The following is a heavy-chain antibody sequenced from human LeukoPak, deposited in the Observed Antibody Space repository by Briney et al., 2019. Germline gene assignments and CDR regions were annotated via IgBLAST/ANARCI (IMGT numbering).Heavy chain of an antibody. D-gene: IGHD3-10*01. CDR2: IYTSGTT. V-gene: IGHV4-4*07. J-gene: IGHJ5*02. CDR3: ARDSGTTGEVKFDP. CDR1: GGSISSFY. Sequence: PSETLSLTCSVSGGSISSFYCNWMRQPAGKGLDWIGRIYTSGTTTYNPSLKSRVTMSVDTSKNQFSLKLSSVTAADTDVYYCARDSGTTGEVKFDPWGQGTLVTVSS.